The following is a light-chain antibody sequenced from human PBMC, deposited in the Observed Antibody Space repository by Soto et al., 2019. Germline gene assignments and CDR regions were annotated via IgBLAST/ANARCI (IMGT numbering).Light chain of an antibody. CDR3: MQHNSYHLN. CDR1: QSVGSN. CDR2: GIY. J-gene: IGKJ4*01. V-gene: IGKV3D-15*01. Sequence: EILMTQSPATLSVSPVYISTLSFLASQSVGSNLAWYQQKPGQAHRIIIYGIYKRATDIKDRFSGSGSGTQFTLTIRSMQPEDFATYYCMQHNSYHLNVGGGTKVDIK.